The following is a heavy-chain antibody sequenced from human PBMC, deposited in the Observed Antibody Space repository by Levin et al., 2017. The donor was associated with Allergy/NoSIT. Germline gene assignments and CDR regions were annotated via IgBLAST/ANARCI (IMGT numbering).Heavy chain of an antibody. J-gene: IGHJ4*02. V-gene: IGHV3-23*01. Sequence: GSLRLSCAASGFTFNSYAMSWVRQAPGKGLEWVSIISGSGGSTYYADSVKGRFTISRDNSKNTLYLQMNSLRAEDTAVYYCAKDLSEGSGWYSGHYFDYWGQGTLVTVSS. CDR1: GFTFNSYA. CDR3: AKDLSEGSGWYSGHYFDY. CDR2: ISGSGGST. D-gene: IGHD6-19*01.